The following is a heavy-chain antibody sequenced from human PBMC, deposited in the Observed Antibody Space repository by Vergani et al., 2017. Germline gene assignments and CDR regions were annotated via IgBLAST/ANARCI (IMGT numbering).Heavy chain of an antibody. J-gene: IGHJ3*02. CDR2: ISSSGSTI. Sequence: VQLVESGGGLVQPGGSLRLSCAASGFTFSDYYMSWIRQAPGKGLEWVSYISSSGSTIYYADSVKGRFTISRDNAKNSLYLQMNSLRAEDTAVYYCAKDGNIVVVPAVTRNAFDIWGQGTMVTVSS. CDR3: AKDGNIVVVPAVTRNAFDI. CDR1: GFTFSDYY. D-gene: IGHD2-2*01. V-gene: IGHV3-11*01.